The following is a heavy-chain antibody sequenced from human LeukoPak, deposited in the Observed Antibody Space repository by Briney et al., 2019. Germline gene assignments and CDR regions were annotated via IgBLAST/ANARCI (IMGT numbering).Heavy chain of an antibody. CDR1: GGSISSGSYY. V-gene: IGHV4-61*02. J-gene: IGHJ5*02. CDR3: ARTQYNWNYVRDWFDP. CDR2: IYTSGST. Sequence: PSETLSLTCTVSGGSISSGSYYWSWIRQPAGKGLEWIGRIYTSGSTNYNPSLKSRVTISVDTSKNQFSLKLSSVTAADTAVYYCARTQYNWNYVRDWFDPWGQGTLVTVSS. D-gene: IGHD1-7*01.